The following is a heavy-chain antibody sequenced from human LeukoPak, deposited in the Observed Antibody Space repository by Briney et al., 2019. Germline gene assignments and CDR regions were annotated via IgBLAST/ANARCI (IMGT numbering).Heavy chain of an antibody. CDR2: ITASGGST. J-gene: IGHJ5*01. CDR1: GFTFSSYA. V-gene: IGHV3-23*01. CDR3: AKERGPVAVGWFDS. Sequence: GGSLRLSCAASGFTFSSYAMTWVRQAPGKGLEWVSGITASGGSTYYVDSVKGRFTISRDNSKDTLYLQMNSLRVEDTAIYYCAKERGPVAVGWFDSWGQGTLVTVSS. D-gene: IGHD2-15*01.